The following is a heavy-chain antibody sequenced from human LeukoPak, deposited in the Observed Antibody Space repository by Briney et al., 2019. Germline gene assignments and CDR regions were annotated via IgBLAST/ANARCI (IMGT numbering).Heavy chain of an antibody. CDR3: AREAYCSGGSSYGDPSEFDY. D-gene: IGHD2-15*01. CDR1: GGSVSSGSYY. Sequence: PSETLSLTCIVSGGSVSSGSYYWSWIRQPPGKGLEWIGYINYSGSTNYNPSLKSRVTISVDTSKNQFSLKLSPVTAADTAVYYCAREAYCSGGSSYGDPSEFDYWGQGTLVTVSS. J-gene: IGHJ4*02. CDR2: INYSGST. V-gene: IGHV4-61*01.